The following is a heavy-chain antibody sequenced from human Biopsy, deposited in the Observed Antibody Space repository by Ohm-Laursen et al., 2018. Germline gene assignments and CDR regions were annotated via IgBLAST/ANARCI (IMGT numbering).Heavy chain of an antibody. CDR2: FAPENGKT. V-gene: IGHV1-24*01. D-gene: IGHD1-1*01. J-gene: IGHJ4*02. CDR1: GYTLTALS. Sequence: GASVTASCKVSGYTLTALSMHWVRQAPGRGLEWMGGFAPENGKTIYAQKFQGRITMTEDTSTDTAYMELSSLRSEDTAVYYCAADINVWNVNYWGQGTQVTVSS. CDR3: AADINVWNVNY.